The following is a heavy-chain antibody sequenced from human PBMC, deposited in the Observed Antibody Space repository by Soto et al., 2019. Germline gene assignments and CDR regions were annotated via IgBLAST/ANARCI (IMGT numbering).Heavy chain of an antibody. V-gene: IGHV4-59*01. Sequence: PSETLSLTCTVSGGSISSYYWSWIRQPPGKGLEWIGYIYYSGSTNYNPSLKSRVTISVDTSKNQFSLKLSSVTAADTAVYYCACSLSYYLGVYFDYPGQGTPVSVSS. CDR3: ACSLSYYLGVYFDY. D-gene: IGHD3-22*01. J-gene: IGHJ4*02. CDR1: GGSISSYY. CDR2: IYYSGST.